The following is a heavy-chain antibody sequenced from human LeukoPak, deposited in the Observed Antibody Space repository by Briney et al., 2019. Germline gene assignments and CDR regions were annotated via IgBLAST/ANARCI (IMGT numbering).Heavy chain of an antibody. CDR2: IKPNSGDT. J-gene: IGHJ5*02. D-gene: IGHD4-17*01. CDR1: GYTFTGYY. CDR3: ARDHNYGTFDP. Sequence: ASVKVSCKASGYTFTGYYMHWVRQAPGQGREWMGWIKPNSGDTNYAQKFQDRVTMTRDTSVSTAYMELSRLRSDDTAVYYCARDHNYGTFDPWGQGTLVTVSS. V-gene: IGHV1-2*02.